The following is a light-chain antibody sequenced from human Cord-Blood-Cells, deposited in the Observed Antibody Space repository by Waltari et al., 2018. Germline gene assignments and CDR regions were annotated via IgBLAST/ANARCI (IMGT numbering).Light chain of an antibody. J-gene: IGLJ1*01. CDR1: SSDVGGYNY. Sequence: QSALTQPRSVSGSPGQSVTISCTGTSSDVGGYNYVSWYQQHPGKAPKLMIYDVSKRPSGVPDRCSGCKSGNTASLTISGLQAEDEADYYCCSYAGSYTYVFGTGTKVTVL. CDR3: CSYAGSYTYV. V-gene: IGLV2-11*01. CDR2: DVS.